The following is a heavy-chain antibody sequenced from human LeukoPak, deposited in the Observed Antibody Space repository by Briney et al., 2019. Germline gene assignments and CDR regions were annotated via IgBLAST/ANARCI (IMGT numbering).Heavy chain of an antibody. CDR1: GYTFTGYY. D-gene: IGHD3-3*01. Sequence: GASVKVSCKAPGYTFTGYYMHWVRQAPGQGLEWMGWINPNSGGTNYAQRFQGRVTMTRDTSISTAYMELSRLRSDDTAVYYCARLRALKVYVDFWSASGAFDIWGQGTMVTVSS. V-gene: IGHV1-2*02. CDR3: ARLRALKVYVDFWSASGAFDI. J-gene: IGHJ3*02. CDR2: INPNSGGT.